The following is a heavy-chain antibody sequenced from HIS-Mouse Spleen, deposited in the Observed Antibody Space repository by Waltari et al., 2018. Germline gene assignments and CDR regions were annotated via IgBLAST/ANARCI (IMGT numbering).Heavy chain of an antibody. V-gene: IGHV2-70*15. Sequence: QVTLRESGPALVKPTQTLTLTCPFSGFSLSTSGMCVSWIRPPPGKALAWLARIDWDDDKYYSTSLKTRLTISKDTSKNQVVLTMANMDPVDTATYYCARIAEGYSSGWYAFDYWGQGTLVTVSS. CDR3: ARIAEGYSSGWYAFDY. CDR1: GFSLSTSGMC. D-gene: IGHD6-19*01. J-gene: IGHJ4*02. CDR2: IDWDDDK.